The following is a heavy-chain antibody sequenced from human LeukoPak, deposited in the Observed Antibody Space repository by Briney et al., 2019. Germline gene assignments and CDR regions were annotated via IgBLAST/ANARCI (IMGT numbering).Heavy chain of an antibody. Sequence: GGSLRLSCAVSGFTYSNAWMSWVRQAPGKGLEWVGRIKSKTDGGTTDYAAPVKGRFTISRDDSKNTLYLQMNSLKSEDTAVYYCTRRRLQYYFDYWGLGTLVTVSS. CDR3: TRRRLQYYFDY. V-gene: IGHV3-15*01. J-gene: IGHJ4*02. CDR1: GFTYSNAW. CDR2: IKSKTDGGTT.